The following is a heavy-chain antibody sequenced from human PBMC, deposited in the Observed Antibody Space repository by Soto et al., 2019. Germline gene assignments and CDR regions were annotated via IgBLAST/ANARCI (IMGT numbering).Heavy chain of an antibody. CDR2: IWYDGKNR. J-gene: IGHJ4*02. CDR3: ARDSVGGGTVVARIDY. Sequence: VELVESGGGVVQPGTSLRLSCEASGFSFNNFAMHWVRQAPGKGLEWLAAIWYDGKNRKYADSVRGRFSISRDNSDNTLFLQMNSVTAEDTAVYYCARDSVGGGTVVARIDYWGQGTLVSVSS. V-gene: IGHV3-33*01. CDR1: GFSFNNFA. D-gene: IGHD2-21*01.